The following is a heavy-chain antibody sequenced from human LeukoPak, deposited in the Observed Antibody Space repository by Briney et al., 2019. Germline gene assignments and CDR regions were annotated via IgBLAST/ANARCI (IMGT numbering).Heavy chain of an antibody. CDR2: IIPIFGTA. V-gene: IGHV1-69*13. D-gene: IGHD5-24*01. J-gene: IGHJ4*02. Sequence: SVKVSCKASGGTFRSYAISWVRQAPGQGLEWMGGIIPIFGTANYAQKFQGRVTITADESTSTAYMELSSLRSDDTAVYYCARNREGKSLDYWGQGTLVTVSS. CDR1: GGTFRSYA. CDR3: ARNREGKSLDY.